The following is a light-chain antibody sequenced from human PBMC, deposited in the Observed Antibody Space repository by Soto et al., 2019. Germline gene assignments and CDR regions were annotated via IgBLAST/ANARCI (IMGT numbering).Light chain of an antibody. CDR2: QSS. CDR3: QQYKDFWT. CDR1: QDIARW. V-gene: IGKV1-5*03. J-gene: IGKJ1*01. Sequence: EIQMTQSPSTLSASIGDRVTIACRASQDIARWLAWYQQRPGKAPKLLISQSSNLESGVPSRFSGSGSGTEFTLTISNLQSDDFATYYCQQYKDFWTFGQGTKVDIK.